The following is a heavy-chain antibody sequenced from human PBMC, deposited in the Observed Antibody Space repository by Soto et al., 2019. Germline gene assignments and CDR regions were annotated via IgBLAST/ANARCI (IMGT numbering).Heavy chain of an antibody. V-gene: IGHV1-2*02. J-gene: IGHJ4*02. CDR2: VNPNDGGT. CDR1: GYTFTNYF. Sequence: QVQLVQSGAEVKKPGASVKVSCKPSGYTFTNYFIQWLRQAPGQGLEWMGWVNPNDGGTNYAQKFQGKVAVTSYTSISTAYKELYSLASDDTAIYYCTRDPRDDGGVTLDCRGQGTLVTVSS. D-gene: IGHD3-10*01. CDR3: TRDPRDDGGVTLDC.